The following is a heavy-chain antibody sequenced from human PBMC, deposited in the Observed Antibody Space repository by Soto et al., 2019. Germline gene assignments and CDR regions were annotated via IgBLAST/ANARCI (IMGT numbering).Heavy chain of an antibody. J-gene: IGHJ6*02. V-gene: IGHV4-39*01. Sequence: QLQLQESGPGLVKPSETLSLTCTVSGGSISSSSYYWGWIRQPPGKGLEWIGSIYYSGSTYYNPSLRSRATIAVDTSKNQFSLKLSSVTAADTAVYYCASRYCSGGSCYRHYYYYGMDVWGQGTTVTVSS. CDR3: ASRYCSGGSCYRHYYYYGMDV. CDR1: GGSISSSSYY. D-gene: IGHD2-15*01. CDR2: IYYSGST.